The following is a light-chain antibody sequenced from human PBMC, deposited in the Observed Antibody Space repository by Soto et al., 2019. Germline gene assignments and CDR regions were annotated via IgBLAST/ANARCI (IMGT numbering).Light chain of an antibody. CDR2: DNS. CDR3: ATWDTDLGTGEVV. V-gene: IGLV1-51*01. CDR1: RSNIGENF. Sequence: QSVLTQPPSLSAAPGQKVTISCSGARSNIGENFVSWYQHLPGTAPKLLIYDNSQRPSGIPDRFSGSKSGTSATLGITGLQTGDEADYYCATWDTDLGTGEVVFGGGTKLTVL. J-gene: IGLJ2*01.